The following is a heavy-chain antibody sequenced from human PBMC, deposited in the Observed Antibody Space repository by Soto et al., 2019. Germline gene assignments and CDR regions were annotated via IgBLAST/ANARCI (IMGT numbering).Heavy chain of an antibody. D-gene: IGHD6-19*01. J-gene: IGHJ6*03. CDR2: MSPNSGNT. CDR1: GYTFTSYD. CDR3: ASSGWTNYYYYYYMDV. V-gene: IGHV1-8*01. Sequence: ASVKVSCKASGYTFTSYDINWVRQATGQGLEWMGWMSPNSGNTGYAQKFQGRVTMTRNTSISTAYMELSSLRSEDTAVYYCASSGWTNYYYYYYMDVWGKGTTVTVSS.